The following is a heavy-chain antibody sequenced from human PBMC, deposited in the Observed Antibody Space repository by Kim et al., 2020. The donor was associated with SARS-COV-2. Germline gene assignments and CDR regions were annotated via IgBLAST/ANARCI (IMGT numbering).Heavy chain of an antibody. J-gene: IGHJ6*02. CDR2: IDPSDSYT. Sequence: GESLQISCKGSGYSFTSYWISWVRQMPGKGLEWMGRIDPSDSYTNYSPSFQGHVTISADKSISTAYLQWSSLKASDTAMYYCARFGVYLGYCSSTSCYDRYYYYYGMDVWGQGTTVTVSS. D-gene: IGHD2-2*01. CDR3: ARFGVYLGYCSSTSCYDRYYYYYGMDV. CDR1: GYSFTSYW. V-gene: IGHV5-10-1*01.